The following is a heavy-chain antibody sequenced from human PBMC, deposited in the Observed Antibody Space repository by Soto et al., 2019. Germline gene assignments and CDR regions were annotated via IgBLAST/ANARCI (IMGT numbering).Heavy chain of an antibody. CDR2: INHSGST. J-gene: IGHJ3*02. CDR1: GGSFSGYY. V-gene: IGHV4-34*01. Sequence: SETLSLTCAVYGGSFSGYYWSWIRQPPGKGLEWIGEINHSGSTNYNPSLKSRVTISVDTSKNQFSLKLSSVTAADTAVYYCARDGRDYGGNTDAFDIWGQGTMVTVSS. D-gene: IGHD4-17*01. CDR3: ARDGRDYGGNTDAFDI.